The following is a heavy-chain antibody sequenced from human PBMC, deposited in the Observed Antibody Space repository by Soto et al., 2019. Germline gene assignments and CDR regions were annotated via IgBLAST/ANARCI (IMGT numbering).Heavy chain of an antibody. D-gene: IGHD3-22*01. V-gene: IGHV3-9*01. J-gene: IGHJ4*02. CDR2: ISWNSGSI. CDR3: AKDRNYDSSGLDY. Sequence: PGGSLRLSCAASGFTFDDYAMHWVRQAPGKGLEWVSGISWNSGSIGYADSVKGRFTISRDNAKNSLYLQMNSLRAEDTALYYCAKDRNYDSSGLDYWGQGTLVTVSS. CDR1: GFTFDDYA.